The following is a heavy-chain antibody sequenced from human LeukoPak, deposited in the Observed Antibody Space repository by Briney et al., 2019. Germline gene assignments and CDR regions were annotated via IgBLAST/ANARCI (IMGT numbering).Heavy chain of an antibody. D-gene: IGHD2-15*01. Sequence: GGSLRLSCAASGFTVSGNYMSWVRQAPGKGLEWVSVIYSGSTTYYADSVKGRFTISRDNSKSTLYLQMNSLRAEDTAVYYCAKYGGGSYRYWYFDLWGRGTLVTVSS. CDR2: IYSGSTT. CDR3: AKYGGGSYRYWYFDL. J-gene: IGHJ2*01. V-gene: IGHV3-53*01. CDR1: GFTVSGNY.